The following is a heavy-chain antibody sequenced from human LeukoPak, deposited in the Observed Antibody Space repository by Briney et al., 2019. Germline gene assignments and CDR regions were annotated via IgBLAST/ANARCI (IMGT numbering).Heavy chain of an antibody. Sequence: PGGSLRLSCTASEFTVSRNYMLWVRQAPGKGLEWVSLIFSNGDTHYADSVKGRFTISRDTSKNTVSLQMNSLRDEDTAMYYCTRDQMNYWGQGTLVTVSS. J-gene: IGHJ4*02. D-gene: IGHD5-24*01. CDR2: IFSNGDT. V-gene: IGHV3-53*01. CDR1: EFTVSRNY. CDR3: TRDQMNY.